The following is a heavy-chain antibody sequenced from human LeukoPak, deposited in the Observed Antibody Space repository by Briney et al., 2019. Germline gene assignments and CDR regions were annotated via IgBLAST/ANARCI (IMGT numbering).Heavy chain of an antibody. D-gene: IGHD4-11*01. CDR2: ISGSGGST. Sequence: GGSLRLSCAASGFTFSIYAMNWVRQAPGKGLEWVSAISGSGGSTYYADSVKGRFTISRDNSKNTLYLQMNSLRAEDTAVYFCAKERATTTSFDYWGQGTLVTVSS. CDR3: AKERATTTSFDY. J-gene: IGHJ4*02. CDR1: GFTFSIYA. V-gene: IGHV3-23*01.